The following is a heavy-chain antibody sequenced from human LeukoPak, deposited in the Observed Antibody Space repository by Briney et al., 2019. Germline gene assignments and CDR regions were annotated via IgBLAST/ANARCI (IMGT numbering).Heavy chain of an antibody. CDR1: GFTFSSYA. CDR3: AKDGVLGPKYYDILTGYFDY. Sequence: GGSLRLSCAASGFTFSSYAMSWVRQAPGKGLEWVSAISGSGGSTYYADSVKGRFTISRDNSKNTLYLQMNSLRAEDTAVYYCAKDGVLGPKYYDILTGYFDYWGQGTLVTVSS. J-gene: IGHJ4*02. D-gene: IGHD3-9*01. CDR2: ISGSGGST. V-gene: IGHV3-23*01.